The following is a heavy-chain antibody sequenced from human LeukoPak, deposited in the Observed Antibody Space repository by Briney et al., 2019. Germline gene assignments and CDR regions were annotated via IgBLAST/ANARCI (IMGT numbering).Heavy chain of an antibody. CDR2: MHSVGTT. V-gene: IGHV3-53*01. CDR3: ARDGSSGRGYYYYYGMDV. CDR1: GFTVNTNY. J-gene: IGHJ6*04. Sequence: GGSLRLSCAASGFTVNTNYMSWVRQAPGKGLEWVSIMHSVGTTYYADSVKGRFTLSRDNSKNTLYLQMNNLRAEDTAVYYCARDGSSGRGYYYYYGMDVWGEGTTVTVSS. D-gene: IGHD1-26*01.